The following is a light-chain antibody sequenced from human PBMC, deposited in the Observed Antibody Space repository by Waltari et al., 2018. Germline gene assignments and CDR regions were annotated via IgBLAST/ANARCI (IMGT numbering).Light chain of an antibody. CDR1: SSGVGGYNL. J-gene: IGLJ1*01. V-gene: IGLV2-23*01. Sequence: QSALTHPPSVSGSPGHSITCSCTGTSSGVGGYNLVPWYQRHPDKAPKLIIYEGSKRPSGVSNRFSGSKSGYTASLTISGVQAEDEADYYCCSYATGSSYVFGTGTKVTVL. CDR2: EGS. CDR3: CSYATGSSYV.